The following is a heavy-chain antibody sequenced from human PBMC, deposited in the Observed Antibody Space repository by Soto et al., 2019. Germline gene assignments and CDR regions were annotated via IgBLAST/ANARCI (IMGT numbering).Heavy chain of an antibody. Sequence: GGSLRLSCAASGFTFSSYSMNWVRQAPGRGLEWVSYISSSSSTIYYADSAKGRFTISRDNAKNSLYLQMNSLRAEDTAVYSCARHRRGNYYGMDVWGLGTTVTVSS. CDR3: ARHRRGNYYGMDV. V-gene: IGHV3-48*01. CDR2: ISSSSSTI. CDR1: GFTFSSYS. J-gene: IGHJ6*02.